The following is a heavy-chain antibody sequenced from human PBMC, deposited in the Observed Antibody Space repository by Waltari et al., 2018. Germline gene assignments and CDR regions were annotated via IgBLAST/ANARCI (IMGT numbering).Heavy chain of an antibody. CDR1: GGTFSSYA. V-gene: IGHV1-69*05. CDR3: ARGAAREIVVVIEDYYYGMDV. CDR2: IIPIFGTA. D-gene: IGHD2-21*01. Sequence: QVQLVQSGAEVKKPGSSVKVSCKASGGTFSSYAISWVRQAPGQGLEWMGGIIPIFGTANYAQKFQGRVTITTDESTSTAYMELSSLRSEDTAVYYCARGAAREIVVVIEDYYYGMDVWGQGTTVTVSS. J-gene: IGHJ6*02.